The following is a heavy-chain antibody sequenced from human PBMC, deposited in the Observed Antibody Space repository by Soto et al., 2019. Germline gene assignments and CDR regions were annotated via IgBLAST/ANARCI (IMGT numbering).Heavy chain of an antibody. CDR1: GFTFNNYA. D-gene: IGHD2-15*01. J-gene: IGHJ5*02. V-gene: IGHV3-30*18. Sequence: GGSLRLSCAASGFTFNNYAMHWVRQAPGKGLEWVAVISYDGNNKYYEDSVKGRFTISRDNSKNTLFLQMNSLRAEDTAVYYCAKGEGCSRGTCYLSYFPFDHWGQGTLVTVSS. CDR3: AKGEGCSRGTCYLSYFPFDH. CDR2: ISYDGNNK.